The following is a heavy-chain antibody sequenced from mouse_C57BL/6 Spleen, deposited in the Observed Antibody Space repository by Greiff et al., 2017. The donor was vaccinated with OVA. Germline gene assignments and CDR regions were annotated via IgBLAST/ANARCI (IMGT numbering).Heavy chain of an antibody. V-gene: IGHV1-59*01. CDR2: IDPSDSYT. J-gene: IGHJ2*01. CDR3: ARGGITTVVADY. D-gene: IGHD1-1*01. CDR1: GYTFTSYW. Sequence: VQLQQPGAELVRPGTSVKLSCKASGYTFTSYWMHWVKQRPGQGLEWIGVIDPSDSYTNYNQKFKGKATLTVDTSSSTAYMQLSSLTSEDSAVYYCARGGITTVVADYWGQGTTLTVSS.